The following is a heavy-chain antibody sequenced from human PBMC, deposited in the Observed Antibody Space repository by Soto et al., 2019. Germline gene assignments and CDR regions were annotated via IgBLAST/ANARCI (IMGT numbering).Heavy chain of an antibody. Sequence: SETLSITRPVSCGSISSSYWSWIRQPPGKGLEWLAYIYDDGSANYNPSLKSRATISLGMSKNHCSLKLTSVTAADTAVYYCARDKYCSGGSCRKNWFDPWGQGSLVPVSS. CDR2: IYDDGSA. V-gene: IGHV4-59*01. D-gene: IGHD2-15*01. CDR3: ARDKYCSGGSCRKNWFDP. CDR1: CGSISSSY. J-gene: IGHJ5*02.